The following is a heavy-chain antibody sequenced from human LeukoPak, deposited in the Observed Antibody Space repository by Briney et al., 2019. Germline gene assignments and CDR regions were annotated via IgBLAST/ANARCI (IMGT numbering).Heavy chain of an antibody. J-gene: IGHJ4*02. CDR1: GFTFSSYW. Sequence: GGSLRLSCAASGFTFSSYWMHWVRQAPGKGLVWVSRINSDGSSTSYADSVKGRFTISRDNAKNTLYLQMNSLRAEDTAVYYCASLGGGYLLLGYWGQGTLVTVSS. V-gene: IGHV3-74*01. D-gene: IGHD2-15*01. CDR2: INSDGSST. CDR3: ASLGGGYLLLGY.